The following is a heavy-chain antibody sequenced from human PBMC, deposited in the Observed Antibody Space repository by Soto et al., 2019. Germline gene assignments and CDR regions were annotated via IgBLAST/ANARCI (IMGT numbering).Heavy chain of an antibody. Sequence: SVKVSCKASGGTFSSYAISWVRQAPGQGLEWMGGIIPIFGTANYAQKFQGRVTITADESTSTAYMELSSLRSEDTAVYYCARAVLAVAEKYYFDYWGQGTLVTVSS. CDR3: ARAVLAVAEKYYFDY. J-gene: IGHJ4*02. CDR2: IIPIFGTA. D-gene: IGHD6-19*01. CDR1: GGTFSSYA. V-gene: IGHV1-69*13.